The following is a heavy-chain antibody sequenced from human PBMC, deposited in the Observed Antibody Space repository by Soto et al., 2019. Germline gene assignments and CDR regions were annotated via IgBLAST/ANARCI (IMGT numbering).Heavy chain of an antibody. CDR1: GFTFGDYA. Sequence: PGGSLRLSCTASGFTFGDYAMSWFRQAPGKGLEWVGFIRSKAYGGTTEYAASVKGRFTISRDDSKSIAYLQMNSLKTEDTAVYYCTRDRTNSGSYYGGYWGQGTLVTVSS. J-gene: IGHJ4*02. CDR2: IRSKAYGGTT. D-gene: IGHD1-26*01. V-gene: IGHV3-49*03. CDR3: TRDRTNSGSYYGGY.